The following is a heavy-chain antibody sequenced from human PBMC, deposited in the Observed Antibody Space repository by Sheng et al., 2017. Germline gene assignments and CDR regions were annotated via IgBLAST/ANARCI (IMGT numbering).Heavy chain of an antibody. V-gene: IGHV3-30*04. CDR1: GFTFSSYA. Sequence: QVQLVESGGGVVQPGRSLRLSCAASGFTFSSYAMHWVRQAPGKGLEWVAVISYDGSNKYYADSVKGRFTISRDNSKNTLYLQMNSLRAEDTAVYYCARAKGFGEFYPFDYWGQGTLVTVSS. CDR2: ISYDGSNK. D-gene: IGHD3-10*01. J-gene: IGHJ4*02. CDR3: ARAKGFGEFYPFDY.